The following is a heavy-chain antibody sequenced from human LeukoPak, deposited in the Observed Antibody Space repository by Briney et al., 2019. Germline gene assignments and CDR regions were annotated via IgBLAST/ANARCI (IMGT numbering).Heavy chain of an antibody. D-gene: IGHD6-13*01. CDR3: ARGRAATGMSLEFDY. CDR2: ISYDGSDK. CDR1: EFTFSTYG. J-gene: IGHJ4*02. Sequence: SGGPLRLSCAASEFTFSTYGMHWVRQAPGKGLEWVAVISYDGSDKQYADSVKGRFTISRDNSKNTLYLQMNSLGAEDTAVYHCARGRAATGMSLEFDYWGQGTLVTVSS. V-gene: IGHV3-30*03.